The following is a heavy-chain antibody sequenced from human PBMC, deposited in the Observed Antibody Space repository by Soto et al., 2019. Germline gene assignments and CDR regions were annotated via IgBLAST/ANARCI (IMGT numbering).Heavy chain of an antibody. D-gene: IGHD3-3*01. CDR1: GGSFSGYY. Sequence: PSETLSLTCAVYGGSFSGYYWSWIRQPPGKGLEWIGEINHSGSTNYNPSLKSRVTISVDTSKNQFSLKLSSVTAADTAVYYCASNFWSGYSHRFYYYYMDVWGKGTTVTVSS. V-gene: IGHV4-34*01. CDR3: ASNFWSGYSHRFYYYYMDV. J-gene: IGHJ6*03. CDR2: INHSGST.